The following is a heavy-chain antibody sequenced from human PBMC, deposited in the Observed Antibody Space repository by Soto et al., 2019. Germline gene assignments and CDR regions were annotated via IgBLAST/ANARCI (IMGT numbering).Heavy chain of an antibody. Sequence: QVQLVESGGGVVQPWRSLILACAASGFPFSSYGMHWFRQAPGEGLERVAVIWYDGSNKSYADSVKGRFTISRDNSKNTRNLQMKDLSAEDTAVYYCAIDQGTGTRNHSFDYWGQGSLETVFS. J-gene: IGHJ4*02. CDR3: AIDQGTGTRNHSFDY. CDR1: GFPFSSYG. D-gene: IGHD3-9*01. CDR2: IWYDGSNK. V-gene: IGHV3-33*01.